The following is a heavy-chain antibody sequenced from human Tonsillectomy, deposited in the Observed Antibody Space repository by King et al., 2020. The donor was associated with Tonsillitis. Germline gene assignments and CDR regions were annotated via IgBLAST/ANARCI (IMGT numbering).Heavy chain of an antibody. CDR2: ISYDGSNK. CDR3: TGEFRNDILTDDKFFDH. CDR1: GFTFSKYA. Sequence: VQLVESGGGVVQPGRSLRLSCAASGFTFSKYAMHWVRQAPGKGLEWVAVISYDGSNKYYADSVKGRFTISRDNSKNTFYVQMNSLRAEDTAVYYCTGEFRNDILTDDKFFDHWGQGTLVTVSS. D-gene: IGHD3-9*01. V-gene: IGHV3-30*01. J-gene: IGHJ4*02.